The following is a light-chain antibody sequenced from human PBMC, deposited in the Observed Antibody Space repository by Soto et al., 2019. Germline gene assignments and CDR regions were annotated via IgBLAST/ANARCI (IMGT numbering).Light chain of an antibody. V-gene: IGKV3-15*01. CDR2: GAS. Sequence: EIVLTQSPGTLSLSPGERATLSCRASQSFSSNFLAWYQQKPGQAPRLLIYGASTRATGIPARFSGSGSGTEFTLTISSLQSEDFAVYYCQQYNNWPRDTFGQGTRLEIK. J-gene: IGKJ5*01. CDR3: QQYNNWPRDT. CDR1: QSFSSN.